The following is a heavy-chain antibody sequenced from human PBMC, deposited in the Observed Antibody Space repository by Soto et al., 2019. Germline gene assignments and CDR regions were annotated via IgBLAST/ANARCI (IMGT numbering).Heavy chain of an antibody. Sequence: VXVSCKASGYTFTGYYMHWVRQAPGQGLECMGWINPNSGGTNYAQKFQGRVTMTRDTSISTAYMELSRLRSDDTAVYYCAREAPGLRYFDWLGYYYGMDVWGQGTTVTVSS. D-gene: IGHD3-9*01. CDR1: GYTFTGYY. J-gene: IGHJ6*02. CDR2: INPNSGGT. V-gene: IGHV1-2*02. CDR3: AREAPGLRYFDWLGYYYGMDV.